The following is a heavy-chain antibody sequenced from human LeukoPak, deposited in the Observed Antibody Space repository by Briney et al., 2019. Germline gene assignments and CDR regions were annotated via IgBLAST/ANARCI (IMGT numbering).Heavy chain of an antibody. CDR3: AREFVDGLRGGFDR. V-gene: IGHV4-31*03. D-gene: IGHD5-12*01. CDR1: GGSISSGGYY. Sequence: SPTLSLTCTVSGGSISSGGYYWSWIRQHPGKGLEWIGYIYYSGSTYYNPSLKSRVTISVDTSKNQFSLKLSSVTAADTAVYYCAREFVDGLRGGFDRWGQGTLVTVSS. J-gene: IGHJ5*02. CDR2: IYYSGST.